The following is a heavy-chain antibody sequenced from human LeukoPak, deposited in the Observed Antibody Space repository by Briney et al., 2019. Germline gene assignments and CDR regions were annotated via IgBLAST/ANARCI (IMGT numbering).Heavy chain of an antibody. V-gene: IGHV3-48*03. Sequence: GGSLRLSCAASGFTFSSYEMNWVRQAPGKGLEWVSYISSSGSTIYCADSVKGRFTISRDNAKNSLYLQMNSLRAEDTAVYYCARAQPQFHYGSGSYQYYFDYWGQGTLVTVSS. D-gene: IGHD3-10*01. CDR1: GFTFSSYE. CDR2: ISSSGSTI. CDR3: ARAQPQFHYGSGSYQYYFDY. J-gene: IGHJ4*02.